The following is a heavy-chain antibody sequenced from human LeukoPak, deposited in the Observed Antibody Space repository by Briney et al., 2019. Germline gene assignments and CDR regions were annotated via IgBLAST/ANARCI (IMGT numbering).Heavy chain of an antibody. CDR3: ARTEWSHFDWLSNALSYGMDV. CDR1: GFTFSSYA. V-gene: IGHV3-30-3*01. J-gene: IGHJ6*02. CDR2: ISYDGSNK. D-gene: IGHD3-9*01. Sequence: PGRSLRLSCAASGFTFSSYAMHWVRQAPGKGLEWVAVISYDGSNKYYADSVKGRFTISRDNSKNTLYLQMNSLRAEDTAVYYCARTEWSHFDWLSNALSYGMDVWGQGTTVTVSS.